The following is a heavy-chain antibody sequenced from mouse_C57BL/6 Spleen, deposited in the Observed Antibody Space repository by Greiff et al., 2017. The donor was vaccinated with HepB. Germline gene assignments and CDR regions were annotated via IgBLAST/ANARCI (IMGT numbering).Heavy chain of an antibody. CDR2: INPGSGCT. V-gene: IGHV1-54*01. Sequence: QVQLKQSGAELVRPGTSVKVSCKASGYAFTNYLMEWVKQRPGQGLEWIGVINPGSGCTNYNEKFKGKATLTADKSSSTAYMHLRSLTSEDSAVYFCARGDGYDKAWFDYWGQGTLVTVSA. D-gene: IGHD2-2*01. J-gene: IGHJ3*01. CDR1: GYAFTNYL. CDR3: ARGDGYDKAWFDY.